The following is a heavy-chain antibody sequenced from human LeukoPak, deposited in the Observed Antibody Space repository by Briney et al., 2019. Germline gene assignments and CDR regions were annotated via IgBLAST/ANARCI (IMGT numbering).Heavy chain of an antibody. CDR1: GGSISSYY. CDR2: IYTSGTT. D-gene: IGHD7-27*01. J-gene: IGHJ6*04. V-gene: IGHV4-4*07. CDR3: AIGPTYAPGVLDV. Sequence: SETLSLTCTVSGGSISSYYWSWIRQPAGKGLEWIGRIYTSGTTHYNPSLKSRVTMSVDTSKNQFSLKLSSVTAADTAVYYCAIGPTYAPGVLDVWGKGITVTISS.